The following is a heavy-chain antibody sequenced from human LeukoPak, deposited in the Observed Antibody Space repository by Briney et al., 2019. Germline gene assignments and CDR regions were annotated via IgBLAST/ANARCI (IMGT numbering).Heavy chain of an antibody. CDR2: TYYRARWYD. Sequence: TSQTLSLTCAISGDSVSSNSAAWNWIRQSPSRGLEWLGRTYYRARWYDDYAVSVKSRMTINPDTSKNQFSLHLNSVTPEDTAVYYCARGRSGYWVSLFEYWGQGILVTVSS. CDR3: ARGRSGYWVSLFEY. J-gene: IGHJ4*02. CDR1: GDSVSSNSAA. V-gene: IGHV6-1*01. D-gene: IGHD6-25*01.